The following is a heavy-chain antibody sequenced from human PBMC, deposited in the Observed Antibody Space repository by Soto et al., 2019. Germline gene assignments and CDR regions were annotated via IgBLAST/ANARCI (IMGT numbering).Heavy chain of an antibody. CDR2: IKTDGSEE. D-gene: IGHD3-16*02. CDR3: ATCHDSDWETYRFRH. Sequence: EVQLVESGGDLVQPGGSLKLSCRNSGLTFRTYLMSWVRQAPGKGLEWVANIKTDGSEEYYADSVEGRFTISRDNTKNSLYLQMNSLRPDDTAMYYCATCHDSDWETYRFRHWGQGTLVTVTS. J-gene: IGHJ4*02. CDR1: GLTFRTYL. V-gene: IGHV3-7*01.